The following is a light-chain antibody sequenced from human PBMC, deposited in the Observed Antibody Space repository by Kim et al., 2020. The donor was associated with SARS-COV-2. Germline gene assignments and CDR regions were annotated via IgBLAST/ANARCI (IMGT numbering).Light chain of an antibody. J-gene: IGLJ1*01. CDR3: ASHGGYDYV. CDR1: MDDFGSYKY. V-gene: IGLV2-8*01. Sequence: PGRSVAISCSGTMDDFGSYKYVSWYQQHPGTSPELIIYEVTKRPSGVPDRFSSSMSGNTASLTVSGLQAEDEADYYCASHGGYDYVFGTGTRVTVL. CDR2: EVT.